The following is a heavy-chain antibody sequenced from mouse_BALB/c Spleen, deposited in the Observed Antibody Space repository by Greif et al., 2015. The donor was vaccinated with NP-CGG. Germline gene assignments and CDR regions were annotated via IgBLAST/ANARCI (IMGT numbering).Heavy chain of an antibody. D-gene: IGHD2-1*01. CDR2: ISSGGSYT. CDR1: GFTFSSYT. V-gene: IGHV5-6-4*01. J-gene: IGHJ2*01. Sequence: EVQLQESGGGLVKPGGSLKLSCAASGFTFSSYTMSWVRQTPEKRLEWVATISSGGSYTYYPDSVKGRFTISRDNAKNTLFPQMSNPKSEDTAMYYCTRDGDGNYFGYWGQGTTLTVSS. CDR3: TRDGDGNYFGY.